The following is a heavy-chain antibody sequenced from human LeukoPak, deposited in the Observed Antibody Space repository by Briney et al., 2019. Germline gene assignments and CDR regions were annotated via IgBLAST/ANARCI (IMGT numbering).Heavy chain of an antibody. J-gene: IGHJ3*02. D-gene: IGHD3-3*01. CDR1: GYTFTSYG. Sequence: GASVKVSCKASGYTFTSYGISWVRQAPGQGLEWMGWISAYNGNTNYAQKLQGRVTMTTDTSTSTAYMELRSLRSDDTAVYYCARQTNVLRFLEWLLPGDAFDIWGQGTMVTVSS. CDR2: ISAYNGNT. V-gene: IGHV1-18*01. CDR3: ARQTNVLRFLEWLLPGDAFDI.